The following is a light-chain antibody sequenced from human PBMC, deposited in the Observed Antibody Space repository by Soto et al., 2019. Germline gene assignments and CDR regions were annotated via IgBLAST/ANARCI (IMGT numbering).Light chain of an antibody. V-gene: IGLV4-60*02. Sequence: QLVLTQSSSASASLGSSVKLTCTLSSGHSSYIIAWHQQQPGKAPRYLMKLEASGGYDKGSGVPDRFSGSSSGADRYLTISNLQFEDEADYFCETWDTNPWVFGGGTKLTVL. CDR1: SGHSSYI. J-gene: IGLJ3*02. CDR2: LEASGGY. CDR3: ETWDTNPWV.